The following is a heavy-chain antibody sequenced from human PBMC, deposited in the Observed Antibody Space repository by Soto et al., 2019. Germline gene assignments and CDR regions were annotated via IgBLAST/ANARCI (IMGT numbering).Heavy chain of an antibody. CDR1: GFTFSSFG. Sequence: QVQLVESGGGVVQPGRSLRLSCAASGFTFSSFGMHWVRQAPGKGLEWVAVISFDGSNKYYADSVKGRFTISRDNSKNTLSLQMNSLKAEDTAVYYCAKDTSKYSNNWPAYYGLDVWDQGTTVTVSS. CDR3: AKDTSKYSNNWPAYYGLDV. V-gene: IGHV3-30*18. J-gene: IGHJ6*02. CDR2: ISFDGSNK. D-gene: IGHD1-1*01.